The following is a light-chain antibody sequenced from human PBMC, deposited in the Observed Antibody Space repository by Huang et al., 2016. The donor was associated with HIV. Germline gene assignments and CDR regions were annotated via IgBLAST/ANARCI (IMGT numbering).Light chain of an antibody. Sequence: EIVLTQSPGTLSLSPGERATLSCRANQTVTRRSLAWYQQRPGQAPRFLISGASSRATGIPDRFSGSGSGTDFALTISGLEPEDFVIYYCHQYGRSPPTFGRGTKLEIK. CDR1: QTVTRRS. CDR3: HQYGRSPPT. V-gene: IGKV3-20*01. J-gene: IGKJ2*01. CDR2: GAS.